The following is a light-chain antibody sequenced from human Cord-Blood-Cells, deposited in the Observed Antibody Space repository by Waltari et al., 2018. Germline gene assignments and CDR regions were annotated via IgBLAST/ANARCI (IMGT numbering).Light chain of an antibody. V-gene: IGLV2-14*01. CDR3: SSYTSSSTLVV. Sequence: HSALTQPASVSGSPGQSITISCTGTSSDVGGYNYVSWYQQHPGKAPKLMIYDVSNRPSGVSNRCSGAKSGNTASLTTAGLQAEDDADYYCSSYTSSSTLVVFGGGTKLTVL. CDR1: SSDVGGYNY. CDR2: DVS. J-gene: IGLJ2*01.